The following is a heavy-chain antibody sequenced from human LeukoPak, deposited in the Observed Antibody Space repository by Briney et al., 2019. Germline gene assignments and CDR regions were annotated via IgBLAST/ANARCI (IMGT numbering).Heavy chain of an antibody. CDR1: GGSISSSSYY. CDR3: ARAEPAAMSQGNWFDP. CDR2: IHYSGST. Sequence: SETLSLTCTVSGGSISSSSYYWGWIRQPPGKGLEWIGSIHYSGSTNYNPSLKSRVTISVDTSKNQFSLKLSSVTAADTAVYYCARAEPAAMSQGNWFDPWGQGTLVTVSS. J-gene: IGHJ5*02. D-gene: IGHD2-2*01. V-gene: IGHV4-39*07.